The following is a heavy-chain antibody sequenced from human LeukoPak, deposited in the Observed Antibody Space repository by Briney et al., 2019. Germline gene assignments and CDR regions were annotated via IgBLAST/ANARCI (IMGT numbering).Heavy chain of an antibody. CDR3: AKGGAVYGSARSRGAFDI. CDR2: IKQDGSEK. V-gene: IGHV3-7*03. CDR1: GFTFSSYW. Sequence: GGSLRLSCAASGFTFSSYWMSWVRQAPGKGLEWVANIKQDGSEKYYVDSVKGRFTISRDNAKNTLYLQMNSLRAEDTAVYYCAKGGAVYGSARSRGAFDIWGQGTMVTVSS. J-gene: IGHJ3*02. D-gene: IGHD3-10*01.